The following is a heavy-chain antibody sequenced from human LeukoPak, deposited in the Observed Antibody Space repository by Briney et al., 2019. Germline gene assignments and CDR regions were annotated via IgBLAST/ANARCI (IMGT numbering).Heavy chain of an antibody. CDR3: ARGPYYYDSIRRFDP. CDR1: GGSFSGYY. CDR2: IKHSGST. Sequence: SETLSLTCAVYGGSFSGYYWSWIRQPPGKGLEWIGEIKHSGSTNYNPSLKSRVTISVDTSKNQFSLKLSSVTAADTAVYYCARGPYYYDSIRRFDPWGQGTLVTVSS. D-gene: IGHD3-22*01. V-gene: IGHV4-34*01. J-gene: IGHJ5*02.